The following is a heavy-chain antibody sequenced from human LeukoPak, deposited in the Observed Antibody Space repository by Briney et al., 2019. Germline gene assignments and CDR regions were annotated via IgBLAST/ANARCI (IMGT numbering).Heavy chain of an antibody. CDR1: GFIFSGHY. D-gene: IGHD2-8*01. CDR2: IRKKANSYTT. Sequence: GGSLRLSCAASGFIFSGHYMDWVRQAPGKGLEWVGRIRKKANSYTTEYAASVKGRITISKDDSENSLYLQMNNLNTEDTAVYFYGRINAARDYRMDLWGQGTAVTVSS. J-gene: IGHJ6*02. CDR3: GRINAARDYRMDL. V-gene: IGHV3-72*01.